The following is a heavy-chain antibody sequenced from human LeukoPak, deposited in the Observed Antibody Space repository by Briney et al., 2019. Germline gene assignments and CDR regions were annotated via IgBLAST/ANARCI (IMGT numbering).Heavy chain of an antibody. J-gene: IGHJ4*02. CDR3: ARDGMYESSGYHFDY. V-gene: IGHV4-38-2*02. Sequence: PSETLSLTCTVSGYPISSGYYWGWIRQPPGKGLEWIGSIYHSGSTYYNPSLKSRVTISVDTSKNQFSLKLSSVTAADTAVYYCARDGMYESSGYHFDYWGQGTLVTVSS. D-gene: IGHD3-22*01. CDR1: GYPISSGYY. CDR2: IYHSGST.